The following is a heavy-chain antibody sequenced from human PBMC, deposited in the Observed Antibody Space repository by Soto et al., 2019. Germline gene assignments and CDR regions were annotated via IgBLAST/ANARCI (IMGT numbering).Heavy chain of an antibody. V-gene: IGHV4-28*03. CDR3: ARGPYYLRGTFDY. Sequence: PSETLSLTCTVSGDSISSSNWWGWIRQPPGKGLEWIGYIYYSGTTYYNPSLKSRVTMSVDTSKNQFSLKLTSVTAVDTAVYYCARGPYYLRGTFDYWGQGTLVTVSS. J-gene: IGHJ4*02. CDR1: GDSISSSNW. D-gene: IGHD1-26*01. CDR2: IYYSGTT.